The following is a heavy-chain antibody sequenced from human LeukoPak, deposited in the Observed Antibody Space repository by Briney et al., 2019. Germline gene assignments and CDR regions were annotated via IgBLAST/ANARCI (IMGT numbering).Heavy chain of an antibody. J-gene: IGHJ5*02. CDR3: ARDSMGQYQLLYSSS. CDR1: GGTFSSYT. CDR2: IIPILGIA. Sequence: SVKVSCKASGGTFSSYTISWVRQAPGQGLEWMGRIIPILGIANYAQKFQGRVTITADKSTSTAYMELSSLRSEDTAVYYYARDSMGQYQLLYSSSWGQGPLVTVSS. V-gene: IGHV1-69*04. D-gene: IGHD2-2*02.